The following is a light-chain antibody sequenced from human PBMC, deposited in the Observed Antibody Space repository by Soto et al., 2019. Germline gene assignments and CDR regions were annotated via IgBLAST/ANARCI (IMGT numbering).Light chain of an antibody. Sequence: EIVLTQSPGSLSLSLGERATLSCRASRSVSSSYLAWYQQKPGQAPRLLIFGASIRATGIPDRFSGSGSGTAFTLSISSLEPEDFAVYFCQQYSSSPTFGGGTKVEIK. J-gene: IGKJ4*01. CDR3: QQYSSSPT. CDR1: RSVSSSY. CDR2: GAS. V-gene: IGKV3-20*01.